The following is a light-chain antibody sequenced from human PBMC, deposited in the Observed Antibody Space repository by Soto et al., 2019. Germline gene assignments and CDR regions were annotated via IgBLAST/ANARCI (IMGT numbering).Light chain of an antibody. V-gene: IGKV1-39*01. CDR3: QQSYSNSRT. J-gene: IGKJ1*01. CDR1: HSSSYY. CDR2: TAP. Sequence: EMNQTQSSLSASVGDRVTITCRASHSSSYYLNWYQQKPGKAPKLLIYTAPNVQSGVPSRISGSGSGTEFTLTITSLQPEDFATYYCQQSYSNSRTFGQGTKVDI.